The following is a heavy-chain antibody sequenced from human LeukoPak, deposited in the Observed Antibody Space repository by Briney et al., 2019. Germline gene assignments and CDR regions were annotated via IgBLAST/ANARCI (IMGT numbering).Heavy chain of an antibody. J-gene: IGHJ4*02. Sequence: ASVKVSCKASGYTFTSYGISWVRQAPGQGLEWMGWISAYNGNTNYAQKLQGRVTMTTDTSTSTAYMELSSLRSEDTAVYYCARVPVGATTLIFDYWGQGTLVTVSS. D-gene: IGHD1-26*01. CDR1: GYTFTSYG. CDR2: ISAYNGNT. CDR3: ARVPVGATTLIFDY. V-gene: IGHV1-18*01.